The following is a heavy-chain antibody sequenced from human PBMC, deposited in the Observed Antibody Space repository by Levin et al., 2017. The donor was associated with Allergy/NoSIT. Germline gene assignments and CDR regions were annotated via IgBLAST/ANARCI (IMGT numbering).Heavy chain of an antibody. J-gene: IGHJ6*03. CDR3: AKDGYGEIYYDYYMDV. Sequence: GGSLRLSCAASGFTFSSYAMSWVRQAPGKGLEWVSAISGSGGSTYYADSVKGRFTISRDNSKNTLYLQMNSLRAEDTAVYYCAKDGYGEIYYDYYMDVWGKGTTVTVSS. CDR2: ISGSGGST. V-gene: IGHV3-23*01. CDR1: GFTFSSYA. D-gene: IGHD4-17*01.